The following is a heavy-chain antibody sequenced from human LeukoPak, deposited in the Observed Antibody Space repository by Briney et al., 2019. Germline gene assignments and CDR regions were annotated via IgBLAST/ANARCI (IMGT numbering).Heavy chain of an antibody. Sequence: NKHYRDSVGGRFTISRDDSTGSVSTVHLQMNSLRADDTAVYYCARLRSPYHFESWGQGTLVTVSS. CDR3: ARLRSPYHFES. V-gene: IGHV3-33*01. J-gene: IGHJ4*02. CDR2: NK. D-gene: IGHD2-21*01.